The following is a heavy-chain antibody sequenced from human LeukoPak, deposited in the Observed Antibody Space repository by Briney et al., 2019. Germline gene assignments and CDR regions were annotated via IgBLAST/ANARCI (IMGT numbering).Heavy chain of an antibody. CDR2: FDPEDGET. CDR1: GYTLTELS. Sequence: ASVNVSCKVSGYTLTELSMHWVRQAPGKGLEWMGGFDPEDGETIYAQKFQGRVTMTEDTSTDTAYMELSSLRSEDTAVYYCATGYAPTYYDFWSGYVNYAFDTWGQGTMVTVSS. CDR3: ATGYAPTYYDFWSGYVNYAFDT. V-gene: IGHV1-24*01. D-gene: IGHD3-3*01. J-gene: IGHJ3*02.